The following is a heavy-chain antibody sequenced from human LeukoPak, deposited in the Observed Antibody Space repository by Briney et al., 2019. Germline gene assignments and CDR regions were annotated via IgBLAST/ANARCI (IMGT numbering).Heavy chain of an antibody. J-gene: IGHJ4*02. D-gene: IGHD4-17*01. CDR1: GFTFSNYW. Sequence: GGSLRLSCAASGFTFSNYWMSWVRQAPGKGLEWVANIKEDGSEEDYVDSVKGRFTISRDNSKNTLYLQMKSLRVEDTAVYYCAKDRTRDGDYGTRFDYWGQGTLVTVSS. CDR3: AKDRTRDGDYGTRFDY. CDR2: IKEDGSEE. V-gene: IGHV3-7*05.